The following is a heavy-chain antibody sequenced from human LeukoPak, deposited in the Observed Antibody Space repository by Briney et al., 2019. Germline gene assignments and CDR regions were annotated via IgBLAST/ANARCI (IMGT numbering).Heavy chain of an antibody. J-gene: IGHJ1*01. D-gene: IGHD1-26*01. Sequence: GGSLRLSCAASGFTVINNYMTWVRQAPGKGLEWVSVIYSGGRTYYADSVKGRFTISRDNSKNTLYLQMNSLRTEDTAVYYCAMGATGEDFQYWGQGTLVTVSS. V-gene: IGHV3-53*01. CDR3: AMGATGEDFQY. CDR1: GFTVINNY. CDR2: IYSGGRT.